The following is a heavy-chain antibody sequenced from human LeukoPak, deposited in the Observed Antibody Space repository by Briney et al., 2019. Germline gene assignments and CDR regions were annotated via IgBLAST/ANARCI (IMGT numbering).Heavy chain of an antibody. Sequence: SETLSLTCTVSGDSINTNIYYWGWLRQPPGKGLEWIGHVYYSGSTYYNPSLKSRVTISVDTSKNQFSLKLSSVTAADTAVYYCARSYSYGYYFDYWGQGTLVTVSS. CDR1: GDSINTNIYY. CDR3: ARSYSYGYYFDY. J-gene: IGHJ4*02. CDR2: VYYSGST. D-gene: IGHD5-18*01. V-gene: IGHV4-39*07.